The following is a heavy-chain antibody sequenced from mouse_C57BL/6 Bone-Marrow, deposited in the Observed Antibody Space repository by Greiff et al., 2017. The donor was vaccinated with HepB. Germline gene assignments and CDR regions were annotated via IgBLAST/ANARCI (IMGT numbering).Heavy chain of an antibody. Sequence: VQLQQPGAELVKPGASVKLSCKASGYTFTSYWMLWVKQRPGQGLEWIGMIHPNSGSTNYNEKFKSKATLTVDKSSSTAYMQLSSLTSEDSAVYYCARPVVAPYAMDYWGQGTSVTVSS. V-gene: IGHV1-64*01. CDR1: GYTFTSYW. D-gene: IGHD1-1*01. J-gene: IGHJ4*01. CDR2: IHPNSGST. CDR3: ARPVVAPYAMDY.